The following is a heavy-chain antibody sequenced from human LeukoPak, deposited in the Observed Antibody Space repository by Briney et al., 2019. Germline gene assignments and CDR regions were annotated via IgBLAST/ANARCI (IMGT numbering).Heavy chain of an antibody. D-gene: IGHD4-17*01. CDR1: GFTFSSYA. J-gene: IGHJ4*02. CDR3: ARAPADYADYYFDY. Sequence: PGGSLRLSCAASGFTFSSYAMSWVRQAPGKGLEWVSAISGSGGSTYYADSVKGRFTISRENAESSLYLQMNSLRAEDTAVYYCARAPADYADYYFDYWGQGTLVTVSS. CDR2: ISGSGGST. V-gene: IGHV3-23*01.